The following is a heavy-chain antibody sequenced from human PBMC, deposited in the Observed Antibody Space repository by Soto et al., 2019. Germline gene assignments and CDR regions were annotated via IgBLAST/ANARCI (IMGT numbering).Heavy chain of an antibody. J-gene: IGHJ6*02. CDR3: ARAIYDFWSGYWDYYYYYGMDV. V-gene: IGHV1-2*04. CDR1: GYTFTGYY. CDR2: INPNSGGT. D-gene: IGHD3-3*01. Sequence: GASVKVSCKASGYTFTGYYMHWVRQAPGQGLEWMGWINPNSGGTNYAQKFQGWVTMTRDTSIGTAYMELSRLRSDDTAVYYCARAIYDFWSGYWDYYYYYGMDVWGQGTTVTVSS.